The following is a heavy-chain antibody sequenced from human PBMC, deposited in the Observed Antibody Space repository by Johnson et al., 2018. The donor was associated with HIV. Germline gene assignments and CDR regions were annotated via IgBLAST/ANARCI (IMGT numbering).Heavy chain of an antibody. CDR2: IWYDDSNE. CDR3: ARDRPYYYGSGDAFDI. Sequence: VQLVESGGGVVQPGGSLRLSCAASGFTFSSYGMHWVRQAPGKGLEWVAFIWYDDSNEYYGESVKGRFIISRDNSKNTLYLQMNSLRAEDTAVYYCARDRPYYYGSGDAFDIWGQGTMVTVSS. V-gene: IGHV3-33*01. J-gene: IGHJ3*02. CDR1: GFTFSSYG. D-gene: IGHD3-10*01.